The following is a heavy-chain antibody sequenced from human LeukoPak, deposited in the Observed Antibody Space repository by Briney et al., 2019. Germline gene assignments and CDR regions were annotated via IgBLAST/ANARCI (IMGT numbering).Heavy chain of an antibody. V-gene: IGHV4-59*01. CDR3: ARGSTVTNFDY. CDR2: IYYSGST. Sequence: PSGTLSLTCTVPGGSISSYYWSWIRQPPGKGLEWIGYIYYSGSTNYNPSLKSRVTISVDTSKNQFSLKLSSVTAADTAVYYCARGSTVTNFDYWGQGTLVTVSS. CDR1: GGSISSYY. D-gene: IGHD4-11*01. J-gene: IGHJ4*02.